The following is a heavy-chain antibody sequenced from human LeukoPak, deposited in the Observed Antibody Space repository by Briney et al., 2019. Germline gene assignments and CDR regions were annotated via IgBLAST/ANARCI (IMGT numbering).Heavy chain of an antibody. CDR2: IKRDASEK. CDR3: ARWVTSPHFGLDV. J-gene: IGHJ6*02. D-gene: IGHD2-21*02. CDR1: GFTLSSYW. Sequence: GGSLRLSCTASGFTLSSYWMTWVRQAPGKGLEWVANIKRDASEKYYVDSVMGRFTISRDNAKNSLFLQMNGLGGEDTAVYYCARWVTSPHFGLDVWGQGTTVTVSS. V-gene: IGHV3-7*05.